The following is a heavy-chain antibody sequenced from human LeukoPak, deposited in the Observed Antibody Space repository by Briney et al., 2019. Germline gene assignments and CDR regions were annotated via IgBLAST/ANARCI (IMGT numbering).Heavy chain of an antibody. D-gene: IGHD5-12*01. Sequence: ASVKVSCKASGYTFTSYGISWVRQAPGQGLEWMGWISAYNGNTNYAQKFQGRVTITRDTSASTAYMELSSLRSEDTAVYYCARVQGGYDYTHFDYWGQGTLVTVSS. CDR1: GYTFTSYG. CDR2: ISAYNGNT. CDR3: ARVQGGYDYTHFDY. J-gene: IGHJ4*02. V-gene: IGHV1-18*01.